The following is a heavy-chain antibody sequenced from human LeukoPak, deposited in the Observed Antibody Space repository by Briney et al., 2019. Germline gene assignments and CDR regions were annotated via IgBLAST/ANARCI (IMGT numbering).Heavy chain of an antibody. CDR1: GDNVSSNSAT. V-gene: IGHV6-1*01. J-gene: IGHJ4*02. Sequence: SQTLSLTCAISGDNVSSNSATWNWIRQSPSRGLEWLGRTYYRSKWYNDYAVSVKSRMTIIPDTSKNQFSLQLNSVTPDDTALYYCTGDRGVGAAVFFDYWGLGTLVTVSS. D-gene: IGHD6-13*01. CDR3: TGDRGVGAAVFFDY. CDR2: TYYRSKWYN.